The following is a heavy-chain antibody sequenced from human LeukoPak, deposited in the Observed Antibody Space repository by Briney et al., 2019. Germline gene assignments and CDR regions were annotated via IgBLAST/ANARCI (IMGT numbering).Heavy chain of an antibody. CDR1: GGYISSGGYY. J-gene: IGHJ3*02. D-gene: IGHD5-12*01. CDR3: AREEAGYSGYGVAFDI. V-gene: IGHV4-31*03. CDR2: IYYSGST. Sequence: SETLSLTCTVSGGYISSGGYYWSWIRQHPGKGLEWIGYIYYSGSTYYNPSLKSRVTISVDTSKNQFSLKLSSVTAADTAVYYCAREEAGYSGYGVAFDIWGQGTMVTVSS.